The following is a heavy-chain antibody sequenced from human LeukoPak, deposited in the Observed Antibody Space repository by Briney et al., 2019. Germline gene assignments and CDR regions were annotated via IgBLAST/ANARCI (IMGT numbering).Heavy chain of an antibody. D-gene: IGHD5-12*01. CDR3: ASFVGGSGYDPDY. V-gene: IGHV3-48*04. CDR1: GFTFNTYS. Sequence: GGSLRLSCAASGFTFNTYSLNWVRQAPGTGLEWVAYIRYSGRTVFYADSVKGRFTISRDNAKNSLYLQMNSLRADDTAVYYCASFVGGSGYDPDYWGQGTLVTVSS. CDR2: IRYSGRTV. J-gene: IGHJ4*02.